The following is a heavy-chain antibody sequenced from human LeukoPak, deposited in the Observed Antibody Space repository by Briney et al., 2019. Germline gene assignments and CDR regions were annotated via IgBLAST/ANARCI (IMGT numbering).Heavy chain of an antibody. D-gene: IGHD3-10*01. CDR2: IYYSGST. CDR3: ARAGSGIYSWDALDI. V-gene: IGHV4-59*01. J-gene: IGHJ3*02. Sequence: SETLSLTCTVSGGSISSYYWSWIRQPPGKGLEWIGYIYYSGSTNYNPSLKSRVTISVDTSKNQFSLKLSSVTAADTAVYYCARAGSGIYSWDALDIWGQGTMVTVSS. CDR1: GGSISSYY.